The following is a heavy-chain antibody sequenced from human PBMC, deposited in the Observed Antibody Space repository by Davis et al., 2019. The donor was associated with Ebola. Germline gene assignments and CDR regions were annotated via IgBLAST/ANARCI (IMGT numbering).Heavy chain of an antibody. CDR2: ISDSSST. J-gene: IGHJ4*02. V-gene: IGHV3-48*02. Sequence: GESLKISCAVSGFTFSNYNMNWVRQTPGKGLEWVSHISDSSSTYYADSVKGRFTISRDNAKNSLYLQLNTLRDEDTAVYFCVSAGWDHWGQGTLVTVSS. CDR3: VSAGWDH. D-gene: IGHD2-15*01. CDR1: GFTFSNYN.